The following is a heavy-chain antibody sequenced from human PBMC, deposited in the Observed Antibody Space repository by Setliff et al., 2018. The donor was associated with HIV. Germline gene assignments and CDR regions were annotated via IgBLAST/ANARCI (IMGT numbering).Heavy chain of an antibody. CDR2: INGDGSTT. CDR1: GFIFSSYW. Sequence: SLRLSCAASGFIFSSYWMYWVRQGPGKGLVWVSRINGDGSTTTYADSVKGRFTISRDNAKNTLYLQMNSLRADDTAVYYCASGQWLGSLGHHWGQGTLVTVSS. CDR3: ASGQWLGSLGHH. V-gene: IGHV3-74*03. D-gene: IGHD6-19*01. J-gene: IGHJ5*02.